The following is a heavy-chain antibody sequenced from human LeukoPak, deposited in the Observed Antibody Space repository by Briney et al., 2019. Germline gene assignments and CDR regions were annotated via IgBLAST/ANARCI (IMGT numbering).Heavy chain of an antibody. D-gene: IGHD6-13*01. CDR2: IYYSGGT. Sequence: SETLSLTCTVSGGSISSGGYYWSWIRQHPGKGLEWIGYIYYSGGTYYNPSLKSRVTISVDTSKNQFSLKLSSVTAADTAVYYCARDPTFGYSSSWGQGTLVTVSS. CDR3: ARDPTFGYSSS. J-gene: IGHJ4*02. V-gene: IGHV4-31*03. CDR1: GGSISSGGYY.